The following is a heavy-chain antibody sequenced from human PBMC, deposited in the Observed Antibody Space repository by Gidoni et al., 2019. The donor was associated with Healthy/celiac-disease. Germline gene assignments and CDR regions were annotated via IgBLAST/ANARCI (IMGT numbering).Heavy chain of an antibody. V-gene: IGHV3-9*01. Sequence: EVQLVESGGGLVQPGRSLRLSCAASGFTFDDYAMHWVRQAPGKGLAWVSGISWNSGSIGYADSVKGRFTSSRDNAKNSLYLQMNSLRAEDTALYYCAKDPLETDIVVVPAAIPANWGSQWGQGTLVTVSS. CDR1: GFTFDDYA. CDR3: AKDPLETDIVVVPAAIPANWGSQ. D-gene: IGHD2-2*02. CDR2: ISWNSGSI. J-gene: IGHJ4*02.